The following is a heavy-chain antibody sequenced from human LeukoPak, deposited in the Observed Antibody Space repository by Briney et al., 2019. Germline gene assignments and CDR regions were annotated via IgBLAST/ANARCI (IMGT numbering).Heavy chain of an antibody. Sequence: GGSLRLSCAASGFTFRSYAMSWVRQAPGRGLEWVSAISGSGGSTYYADSVKGRFTISRDNSKNTLYLQMNSLRAEDTAVYYCANLLFTMIVVATRDYWGQGTLVTVSS. D-gene: IGHD3-22*01. CDR3: ANLLFTMIVVATRDY. J-gene: IGHJ4*02. CDR2: ISGSGGST. V-gene: IGHV3-23*01. CDR1: GFTFRSYA.